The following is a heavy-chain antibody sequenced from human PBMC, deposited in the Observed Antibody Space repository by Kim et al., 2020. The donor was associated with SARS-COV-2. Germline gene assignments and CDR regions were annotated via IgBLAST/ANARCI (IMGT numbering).Heavy chain of an antibody. Sequence: SRVTISVDTSKNQFSLKLSSVTAADTAVYYCARFDIVVVPAANEVFWFDPWGQGTLVTVSS. J-gene: IGHJ5*02. V-gene: IGHV4-59*01. D-gene: IGHD2-2*01. CDR3: ARFDIVVVPAANEVFWFDP.